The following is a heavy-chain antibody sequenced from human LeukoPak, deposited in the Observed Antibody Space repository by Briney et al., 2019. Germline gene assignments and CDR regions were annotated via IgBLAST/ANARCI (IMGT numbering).Heavy chain of an antibody. J-gene: IGHJ4*02. V-gene: IGHV1-2*02. D-gene: IGHD6-19*01. Sequence: ASVKVSCKASGYTFTGYYMHWVRQAPGQGFEWMGWINPNSGGTNYAQKFQGRVTMTRDTSISTAYMELSRLRSDDTAVYYCARGRYSSGWSAVDYWGQGTLVTVSS. CDR2: INPNSGGT. CDR1: GYTFTGYY. CDR3: ARGRYSSGWSAVDY.